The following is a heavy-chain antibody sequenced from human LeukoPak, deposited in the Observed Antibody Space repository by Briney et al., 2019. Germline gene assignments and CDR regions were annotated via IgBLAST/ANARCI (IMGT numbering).Heavy chain of an antibody. CDR3: ARDQRHPGTSWTRTGKGLGVFDI. V-gene: IGHV4-59*01. Sequence: SETLSLTCTVSGGSISSYYWSWIRQPPGKGLEWIGYIYYSGSTNYNPSLKSRVTISVDTSKNQFSLKLSSVTAADTAVYYCARDQRHPGTSWTRTGKGLGVFDIWGQSTMVTVSS. CDR1: GGSISSYY. J-gene: IGHJ3*02. CDR2: IYYSGST. D-gene: IGHD2-2*01.